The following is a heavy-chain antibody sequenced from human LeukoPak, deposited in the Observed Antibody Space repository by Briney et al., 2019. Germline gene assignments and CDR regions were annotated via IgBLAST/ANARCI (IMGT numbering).Heavy chain of an antibody. CDR2: IYYSGST. CDR1: GGSISSYY. J-gene: IGHJ3*02. D-gene: IGHD2-15*01. CDR3: ARDKRGSGGMTDI. Sequence: SETLSLTCTVSGGSISSYYWSWIRQPPGKGLEWIGYIYYSGSTNYNPSLKSRATISVDTSKNQFSLKLSSVTAADTAVYYCARDKRGSGGMTDIWGQGTMVTVSS. V-gene: IGHV4-59*01.